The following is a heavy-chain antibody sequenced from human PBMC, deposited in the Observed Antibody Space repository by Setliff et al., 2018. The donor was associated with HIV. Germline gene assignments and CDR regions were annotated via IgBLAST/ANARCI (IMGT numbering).Heavy chain of an antibody. D-gene: IGHD3-16*01. J-gene: IGHJ6*03. CDR1: GDSVSSNSAA. Sequence: SQTLSLTCAISGDSVSSNSAAWNWIRQSPSRGLEWLGRTYYRSKWYNDYAVSVKSRITINPDTSKNQFSLQLNSVTPEDTAVYYCASRSSYVPLYYYYMDVWGKGTTVTVSS. V-gene: IGHV6-1*01. CDR2: TYYRSKWYN. CDR3: ASRSSYVPLYYYYMDV.